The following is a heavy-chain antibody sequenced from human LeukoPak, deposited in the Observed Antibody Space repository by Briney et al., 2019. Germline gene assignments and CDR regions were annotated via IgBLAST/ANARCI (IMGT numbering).Heavy chain of an antibody. CDR1: GGSFSGYY. J-gene: IGHJ6*03. CDR2: INHSGST. V-gene: IGHV4-34*01. CDR3: ARGYCSSTSCYFGYYMDV. D-gene: IGHD2-2*01. Sequence: SETLSLTCAVYGGSFSGYYWSWIRQPPGKGLEWIGEINHSGSTNYNPSLKSRVTISVDTSKNQFSLKLSSVTAADTAVFYCARGYCSSTSCYFGYYMDVWGKGTTVTVSS.